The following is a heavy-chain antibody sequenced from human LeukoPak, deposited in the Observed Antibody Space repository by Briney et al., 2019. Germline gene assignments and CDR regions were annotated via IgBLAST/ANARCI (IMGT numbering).Heavy chain of an antibody. D-gene: IGHD5-12*01. CDR2: INTNTGNP. J-gene: IGHJ5*02. V-gene: IGHV7-4-1*02. CDR3: ARGYSGYESLKRGFDP. Sequence: ASVKVSCKASGYTFTSYGMNWVRQAPGQGLEWMEWINTNTGNPTYAQGFTGRFVFSLDTSVSTAYLQISSLKAEDTALYYCARGYSGYESLKRGFDPWGQGTLITVSS. CDR1: GYTFTSYG.